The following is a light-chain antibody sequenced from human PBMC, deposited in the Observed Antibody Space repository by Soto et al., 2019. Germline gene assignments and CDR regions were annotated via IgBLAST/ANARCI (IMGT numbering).Light chain of an antibody. J-gene: IGKJ5*01. CDR1: QSISSW. CDR3: QQFYNYPIT. CDR2: DAS. V-gene: IGKV1-5*01. Sequence: DIQMTQSPSTLSATAGDRVTITCRASQSISSWLAWYQQKPGKAPKLLIYDASNLESGVPSRFSGSGSGTDFTLTISSLQPEDFATYYCQQFYNYPITFGQGTRLEIK.